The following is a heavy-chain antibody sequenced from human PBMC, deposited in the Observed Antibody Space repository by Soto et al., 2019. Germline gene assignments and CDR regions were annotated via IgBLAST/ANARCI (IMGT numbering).Heavy chain of an antibody. Sequence: EVQLVESGGGLVKPGGSLRLSCISSGFTFRTYTMNWVRQAPGKGLEWVSGIRGFSPYTFYAESVKGRFTISRDNAKNSLYLQMNRRRAEDTAVYYCARDRGYDAHDYYYNAMDVWGQGNTVTVSS. V-gene: IGHV3-21*01. CDR2: IRGFSPYT. CDR3: ARDRGYDAHDYYYNAMDV. D-gene: IGHD3-10*01. CDR1: GFTFRTYT. J-gene: IGHJ6*02.